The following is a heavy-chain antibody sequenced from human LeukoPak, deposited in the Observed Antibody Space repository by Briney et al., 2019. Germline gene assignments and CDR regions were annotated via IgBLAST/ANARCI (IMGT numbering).Heavy chain of an antibody. CDR2: IYYSGST. V-gene: IGHV4-59*08. CDR1: GGSISGYY. Sequence: TSETLSLTCSVPGGSISGYYWSWIRQPPGKGLEWVGYIYYSGSTKYNIDIKRRVIISVEKSKNQFSLKLSSVTAADTAVYYCARVGGSNYYYYGMDVWGQGTTVTVSS. CDR3: ARVGGSNYYYYGMDV. D-gene: IGHD2-15*01. J-gene: IGHJ6*02.